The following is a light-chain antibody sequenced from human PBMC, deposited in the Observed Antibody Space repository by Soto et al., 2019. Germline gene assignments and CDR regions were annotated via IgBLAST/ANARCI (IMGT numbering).Light chain of an antibody. J-gene: IGKJ1*01. CDR3: QQFGISPST. Sequence: EIVLTQSPGALSLSPGERATLSCRAGRIIGHNYLAWYQQKPGQPPRLLIYATSTRATGIPDRFSGSGSVTNFTLTISRLEPEDFAVYYCQQFGISPSTFGQRNKVDIK. V-gene: IGKV3-20*01. CDR2: ATS. CDR1: RIIGHNY.